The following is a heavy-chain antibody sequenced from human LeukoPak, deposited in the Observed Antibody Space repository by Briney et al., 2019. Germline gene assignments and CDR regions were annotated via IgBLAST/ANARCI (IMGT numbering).Heavy chain of an antibody. CDR2: IRYDGSNK. CDR3: AKDGITDSSGYYHDY. Sequence: GGSLRLSCAASGFTFSSYGMHWVRQAPGKGLEWVAFIRYDGSNKYYADSVKGRFTISRDNSKNTLYLQMNSLRAEDTAVYYCAKDGITDSSGYYHDYWGQGTLVTVSS. V-gene: IGHV3-30*02. J-gene: IGHJ4*02. D-gene: IGHD3-22*01. CDR1: GFTFSSYG.